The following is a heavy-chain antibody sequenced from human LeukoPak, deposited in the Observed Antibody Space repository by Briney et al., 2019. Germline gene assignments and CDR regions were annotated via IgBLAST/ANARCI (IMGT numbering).Heavy chain of an antibody. J-gene: IGHJ4*02. CDR1: GGPISSYY. CDR2: IYTSGST. V-gene: IGHV4-4*07. CDR3: ARDKYYYDSSGSIRFDY. D-gene: IGHD3-22*01. Sequence: PSETLSLTCTVSGGPISSYYWSWIRQPAGKGLEWIGRIYTSGSTNYNPSLKSRVTMSVDTSKNQFSLKLSSVTAADTAVYYCARDKYYYDSSGSIRFDYWGQGTLVTVSS.